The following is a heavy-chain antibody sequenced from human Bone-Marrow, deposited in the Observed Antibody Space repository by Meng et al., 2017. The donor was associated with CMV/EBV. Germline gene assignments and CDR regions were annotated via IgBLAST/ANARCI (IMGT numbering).Heavy chain of an antibody. CDR2: IGYNGRNA. D-gene: IGHD5-24*01. CDR3: AKGRWFYFDL. Sequence: LSCTASGFTCSHSGMSWVRQAQGKGLEWVAFIGYNGRNAYYVDSVKGRFTISRDNSKNTLYLQMSSLRAEDTAVYHCAKGRWFYFDLWGQGTLVTVSS. V-gene: IGHV3-30*02. J-gene: IGHJ4*02. CDR1: GFTCSHSG.